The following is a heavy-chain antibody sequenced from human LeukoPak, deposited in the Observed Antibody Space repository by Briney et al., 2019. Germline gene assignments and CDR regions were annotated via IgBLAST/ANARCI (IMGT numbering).Heavy chain of an antibody. J-gene: IGHJ6*02. CDR3: ASDIVGATWRYYYYGMDV. V-gene: IGHV4-61*02. D-gene: IGHD1-26*01. CDR1: GGSISSGSYY. Sequence: SETLSLTCTASGGSISSGSYYWSWIRQPAGKGLEWIGRIYTSGSTNYNPSLKSRVTISVDTSKNQFSLKLSSVTAADTAVYYCASDIVGATWRYYYYGMDVWGQGTTVTVSS. CDR2: IYTSGST.